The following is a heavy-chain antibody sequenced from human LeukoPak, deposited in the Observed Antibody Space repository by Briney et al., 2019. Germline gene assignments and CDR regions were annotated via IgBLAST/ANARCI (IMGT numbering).Heavy chain of an antibody. D-gene: IGHD1-26*01. J-gene: IGHJ4*02. CDR1: GFAFSAYT. V-gene: IGHV3-21*01. CDR3: ARSRSTSMKDKNLRY. Sequence: TGGSLRLSCAASGFAFSAYTMNWARHAPGKGLEWVSSIKASDNYIYYAASVAGRFTISTDAAQNSLYLQMDSLRAEDTAIYYCARSRSTSMKDKNLRYWGQGSLVTVSS. CDR2: IKASDNYI.